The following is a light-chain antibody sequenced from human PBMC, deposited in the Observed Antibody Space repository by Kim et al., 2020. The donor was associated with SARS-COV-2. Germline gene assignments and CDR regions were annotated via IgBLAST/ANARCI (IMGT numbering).Light chain of an antibody. J-gene: IGKJ2*01. CDR3: QHYDGSPPLYT. CDR1: QSVCSKC. Sequence: EIVLTQSPVTLSLSPGERATLSCRAGQSVCSKCLAWYQQKRGQAPGLLVYDASTRATGIPDRFSGSGSGTDFTLTISRLEPEDFAVYYCQHYDGSPPLYTFGQGTKLEI. CDR2: DAS. V-gene: IGKV3-20*01.